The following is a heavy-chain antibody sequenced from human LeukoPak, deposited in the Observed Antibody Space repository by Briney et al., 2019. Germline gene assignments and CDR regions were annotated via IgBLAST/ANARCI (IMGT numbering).Heavy chain of an antibody. D-gene: IGHD3-10*01. V-gene: IGHV4-61*02. Sequence: PSETLSLTCTVSGGSISSGSYYWSWIRQPAGKGLEWIGRIYTSGSTNYNPSLKSRVTISVDTSKNQFSLKLSSVTAADTAVYYCASDRLTYYYGSGSYYAKRNYYYYYMDVWGKGTTVTISS. J-gene: IGHJ6*03. CDR1: GGSISSGSYY. CDR3: ASDRLTYYYGSGSYYAKRNYYYYYMDV. CDR2: IYTSGST.